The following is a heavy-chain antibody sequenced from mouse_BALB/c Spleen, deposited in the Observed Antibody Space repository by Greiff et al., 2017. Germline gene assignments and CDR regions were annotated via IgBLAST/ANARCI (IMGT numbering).Heavy chain of an antibody. CDR3: ARAGYGNYVLDY. CDR2: INPYNGDT. V-gene: IGHV1-20*02. J-gene: IGHJ2*01. CDR1: GYSFTGYF. Sequence: VQLQQSGPELVKPGASVKISCKASGYSFTGYFMNWVMQIHGKSLEWIGRINPYNGDTFYNQKFKGKATLTVDKSSSTAHMELRSLASEDSAVYYCARAGYGNYVLDYWGQGTTLTVSS. D-gene: IGHD2-10*02.